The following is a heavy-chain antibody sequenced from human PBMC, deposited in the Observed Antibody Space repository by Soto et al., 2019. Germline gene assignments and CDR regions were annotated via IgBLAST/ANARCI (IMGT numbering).Heavy chain of an antibody. CDR1: GYTFTGYY. J-gene: IGHJ3*02. D-gene: IGHD3-22*01. V-gene: IGHV1-2*04. CDR2: INPNSGGT. Sequence: ASVKVSCKASGYTFTGYYMHWVLQAPGQGLEWMGWINPNSGGTNYAQKFQGWVTMTRDTSISTAYMELSRLRSDDTAVYYCARVHYDSSGYEGSSDAFDIWGQGTMVTVS. CDR3: ARVHYDSSGYEGSSDAFDI.